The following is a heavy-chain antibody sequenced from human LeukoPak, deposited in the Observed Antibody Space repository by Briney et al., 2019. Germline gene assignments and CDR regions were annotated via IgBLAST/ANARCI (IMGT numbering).Heavy chain of an antibody. CDR3: ARGDYSFDY. J-gene: IGHJ4*02. CDR2: IWYDGSNK. V-gene: IGHV3-33*01. Sequence: GRSLRLSCAASGFTFSSYGMHWVRQAPGKGLEWVAVIWYDGSNKYYADSVKGRFTISGDNSKNTLYLQMNSLRAEDTAVYYCARGDYSFDYWGQGTLVTVSS. D-gene: IGHD4-17*01. CDR1: GFTFSSYG.